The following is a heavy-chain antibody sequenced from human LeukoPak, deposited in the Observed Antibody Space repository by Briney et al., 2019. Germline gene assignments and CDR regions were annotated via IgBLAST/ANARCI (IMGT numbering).Heavy chain of an antibody. V-gene: IGHV4-59*01. Sequence: AETLCLTCTVSGGSISSYYWSWIRQPPGKGLEWIGYIYYSGSTNYNPSLKSRVTISVDTSKNQFSLKLSSVTAADTAVYYCARAKEHIAAAGLDYWGQGTLVSVSS. CDR3: ARAKEHIAAAGLDY. CDR1: GGSISSYY. J-gene: IGHJ4*02. D-gene: IGHD6-13*01. CDR2: IYYSGST.